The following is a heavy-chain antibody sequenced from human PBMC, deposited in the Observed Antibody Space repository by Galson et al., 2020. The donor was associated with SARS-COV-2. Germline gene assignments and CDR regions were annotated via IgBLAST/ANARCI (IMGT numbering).Heavy chain of an antibody. CDR2: ISYDGSNK. CDR3: ARKRCTNGVCYYASAEYFRH. CDR1: GFTFSSYA. D-gene: IGHD2-8*01. V-gene: IGHV3-30*04. J-gene: IGHJ1*01. Sequence: GGSLRLSCAASGFTFSSYAMHWVRQAPGKGLEWVAVISYDGSNKYYADSVKGRFTISRDNSKNTLYLQMNSLRAEDTAVYYCARKRCTNGVCYYASAEYFRHWGQGTLVTVSS.